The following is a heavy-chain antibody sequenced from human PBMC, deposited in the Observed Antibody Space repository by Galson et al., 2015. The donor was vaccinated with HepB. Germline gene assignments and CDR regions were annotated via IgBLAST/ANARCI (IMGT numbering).Heavy chain of an antibody. D-gene: IGHD3-16*01. Sequence: SETLSLTCSVSGGSIKSHYWSWIRQAPGKGLEWVGYISDRGNTNYNPSLKSRLTISVDTSKNRVSLTLSSVTAADTAVYFCASDIMIMFGGIAVKSGGFQTWGQGTLVTVSS. J-gene: IGHJ5*02. V-gene: IGHV4-59*11. CDR1: GGSIKSHY. CDR3: ASDIMIMFGGIAVKSGGFQT. CDR2: ISDRGNT.